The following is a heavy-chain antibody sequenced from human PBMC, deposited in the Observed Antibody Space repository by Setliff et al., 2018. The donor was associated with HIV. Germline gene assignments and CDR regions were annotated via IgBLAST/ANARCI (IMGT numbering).Heavy chain of an antibody. Sequence: ASVKVSCKASGYTFTGYYMHWVRQAPGQGLEWTGWINPDSGGTNLAQKFLGRVTLTRDTSSSTAYMELSRLRSDNTAVYYCARNVPGILPRWVGFDPWGQGTLVTVSS. J-gene: IGHJ5*02. V-gene: IGHV1-2*02. CDR2: INPDSGGT. CDR3: ARNVPGILPRWVGFDP. CDR1: GYTFTGYY. D-gene: IGHD1-20*01.